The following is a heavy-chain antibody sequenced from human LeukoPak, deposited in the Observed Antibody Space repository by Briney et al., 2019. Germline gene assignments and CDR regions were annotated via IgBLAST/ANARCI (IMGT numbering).Heavy chain of an antibody. V-gene: IGHV4-4*07. CDR1: GVSISSNY. Sequence: SETLSLTCTVSGVSISSNYWSSIRQTAGKGLEWIVRIYTSGSTNYNPSLKPRVTMSVVTSKNQFSLKLSPVPAAHRAVYCCARCGGSGSCYPDVWGQGTTVSVCS. D-gene: IGHD3-10*01. CDR2: IYTSGST. J-gene: IGHJ6*02. CDR3: ARCGGSGSCYPDV.